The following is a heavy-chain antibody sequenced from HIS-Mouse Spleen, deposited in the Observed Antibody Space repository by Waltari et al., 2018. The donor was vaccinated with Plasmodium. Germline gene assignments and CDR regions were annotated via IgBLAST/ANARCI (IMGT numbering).Heavy chain of an antibody. CDR3: AKLCYYGSGSYYHDAFDI. CDR1: GFTLSSYG. D-gene: IGHD3-10*01. CDR2: IWYDGSNK. V-gene: IGHV3-33*06. J-gene: IGHJ3*02. Sequence: VPLVESGGGVVQPGRSLRLSCASSGFTLSSYGLPAVSQAPGKGLEWVAVIWYDGSNKYYADSVKGRFTISRDNSKNTLYLQMNSLRAEDTAVYYCAKLCYYGSGSYYHDAFDIWGQGTMVTVSS.